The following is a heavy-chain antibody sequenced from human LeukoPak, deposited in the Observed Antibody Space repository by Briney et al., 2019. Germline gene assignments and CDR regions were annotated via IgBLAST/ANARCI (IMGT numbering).Heavy chain of an antibody. J-gene: IGHJ3*02. Sequence: PSETLSLTCAVAGYSISSGYYWGWIRQPPGKGLEWIGSIYHSGSTYYNPSLKSRVTISVDTSKNQFSLKLSSVTAADTAVYYCASPPPVDSYDSSHAFHIWDQGTMVTVSS. CDR1: GYSISSGYY. D-gene: IGHD3-22*01. V-gene: IGHV4-38-2*01. CDR3: ASPPPVDSYDSSHAFHI. CDR2: IYHSGST.